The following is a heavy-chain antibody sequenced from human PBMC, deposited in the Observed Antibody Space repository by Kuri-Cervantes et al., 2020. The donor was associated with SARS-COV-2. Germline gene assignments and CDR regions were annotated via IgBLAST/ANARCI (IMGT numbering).Heavy chain of an antibody. CDR1: GASVSSGTYY. J-gene: IGHJ4*02. D-gene: IGHD4-17*01. CDR2: IYYRGST. CDR3: ARGFGDYVFG. Sequence: SETRSLTCTVSGASVSSGTYYWSWIRQPPGKGLEWVGYIYYRGSTKYNPSLNSRVSISEDTSKNQFSLKLSSVTAADTAVYYCARGFGDYVFGWGQGTLVTVSS. V-gene: IGHV4-61*01.